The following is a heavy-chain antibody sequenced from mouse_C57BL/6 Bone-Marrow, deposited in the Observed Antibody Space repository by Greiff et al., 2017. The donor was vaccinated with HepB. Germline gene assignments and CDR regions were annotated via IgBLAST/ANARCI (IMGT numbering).Heavy chain of an antibody. CDR2: ISYDGSN. CDR3: ARRGITTAPFAY. D-gene: IGHD1-2*01. CDR1: GYSITSGYY. V-gene: IGHV3-6*01. Sequence: EVQLQESGPGLVKPSQSLSLTSSVTGYSITSGYYWNWIRQFPGNKLEWMGYISYDGSNNYNPSLKNRISITRDTSKNQFFLKLNSVTTEDTATYYCARRGITTAPFAYWGQGTLVTVSA. J-gene: IGHJ3*01.